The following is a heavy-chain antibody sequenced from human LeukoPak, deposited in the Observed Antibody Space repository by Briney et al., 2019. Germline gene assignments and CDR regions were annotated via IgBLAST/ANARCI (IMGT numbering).Heavy chain of an antibody. Sequence: TGGSLRLSCVASGFTISHYWMTWVRQAPGKGLEWVANIEKDGREKTYVDSVKGRFTISRDNAKNSIFLQMNSLGVEDTATYYCVRDGGTDWYDPWGQGTLVSVSS. CDR1: GFTISHYW. V-gene: IGHV3-7*01. D-gene: IGHD3-16*01. CDR2: IEKDGREK. CDR3: VRDGGTDWYDP. J-gene: IGHJ5*02.